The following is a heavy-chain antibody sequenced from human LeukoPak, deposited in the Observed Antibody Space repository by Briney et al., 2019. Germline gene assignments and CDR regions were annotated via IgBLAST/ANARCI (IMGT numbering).Heavy chain of an antibody. J-gene: IGHJ5*02. Sequence: SETLSLTCTVSGGSISSYYWSWIRQPPGKGLEWIGSIYHSGSTYYNPSLKSRVTISVDTSKNQFSLKLSSVTAADTAVYYCARGRRHTAMVRLSWFDPWGQGTLVTVSS. CDR1: GGSISSYY. D-gene: IGHD5-18*01. CDR3: ARGRRHTAMVRLSWFDP. CDR2: IYHSGST. V-gene: IGHV4-59*12.